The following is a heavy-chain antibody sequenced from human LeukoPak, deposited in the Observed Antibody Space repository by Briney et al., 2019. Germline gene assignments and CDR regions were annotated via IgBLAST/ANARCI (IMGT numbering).Heavy chain of an antibody. D-gene: IGHD4-23*01. V-gene: IGHV4-4*07. CDR3: ARGGKATVVTM. CDR1: GGSINSYY. J-gene: IGHJ4*02. Sequence: SETLSLTCTVSGGSINSYYWSRIRQPAGKGLEWIGRIYSSGSTNYNPSLKSRVSMSVDPSKNQFSLKLTSVTAADTAVYYCARGGKATVVTMWGQGILVTVSS. CDR2: IYSSGST.